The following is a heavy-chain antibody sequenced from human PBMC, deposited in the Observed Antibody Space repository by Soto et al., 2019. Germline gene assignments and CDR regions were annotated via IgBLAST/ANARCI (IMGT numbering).Heavy chain of an antibody. J-gene: IGHJ5*02. Sequence: ASVKVSCKASGYTFTGYYMHWVRQAPGHGLEWMGWINPNSGGTNYAQKFQGRVTMTRDTFISTAYMELCRLRSDDTAVYYCARAKGALRTSQLSNWLDPWGQGTLLTVSS. V-gene: IGHV1-2*02. CDR3: ARAKGALRTSQLSNWLDP. CDR1: GYTFTGYY. D-gene: IGHD2-2*01. CDR2: INPNSGGT.